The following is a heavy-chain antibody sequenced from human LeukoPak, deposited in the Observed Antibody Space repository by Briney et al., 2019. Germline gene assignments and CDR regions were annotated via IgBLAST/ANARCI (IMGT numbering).Heavy chain of an antibody. CDR1: GFTFSDHY. CDR2: ISSSGSPI. D-gene: IGHD6-13*01. J-gene: IGHJ4*02. V-gene: IGHV3-11*01. Sequence: GGSLRLSCAASGFTFSDHYMSWIPQAPGKGLEGVSYISSSGSPIYYAAPVKGRFTISRDNAKNSLYLQMNSLRAEDTAVYYCARGIAAAGPYYFDYWGQGTLVTVSS. CDR3: ARGIAAAGPYYFDY.